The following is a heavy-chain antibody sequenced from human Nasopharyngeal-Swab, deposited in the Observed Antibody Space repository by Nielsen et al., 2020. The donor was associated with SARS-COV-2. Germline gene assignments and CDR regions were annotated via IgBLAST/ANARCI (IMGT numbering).Heavy chain of an antibody. CDR2: ISYDGSNK. Sequence: GESLKISCAASGFTFSSYAMHWVRQAPGKGLEWVAVISYDGSNKYYADSVKGRFTISRDNSKNTLYLQMNSLRAEDTAVYYCARDHQLGPTNYGMDVWGQGTTVTVSS. V-gene: IGHV3-30-3*01. CDR1: GFTFSSYA. D-gene: IGHD6-6*01. J-gene: IGHJ6*02. CDR3: ARDHQLGPTNYGMDV.